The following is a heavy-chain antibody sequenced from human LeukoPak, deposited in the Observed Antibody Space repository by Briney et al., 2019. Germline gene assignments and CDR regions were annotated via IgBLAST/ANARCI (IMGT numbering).Heavy chain of an antibody. V-gene: IGHV3-23*01. D-gene: IGHD4-17*01. J-gene: IGHJ3*02. CDR2: LSGSGGST. CDR3: AKSFRDYGDYLAFDI. Sequence: PGGSLRLSCAASGFSLNNNGMGWVRQAPGKGLEWVSSLSGSGGSTYYADSVKGRFTISRDNSKNTLYLQMNSLRAEDTALYYCAKSFRDYGDYLAFDIWGQGTMVTVSS. CDR1: GFSLNNNG.